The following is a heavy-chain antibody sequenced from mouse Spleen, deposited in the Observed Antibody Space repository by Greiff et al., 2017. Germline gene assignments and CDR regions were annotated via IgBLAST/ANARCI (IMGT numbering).Heavy chain of an antibody. D-gene: IGHD1-1*01. CDR1: GYAFSSSW. CDR3: ARGSSYPYYFDY. CDR2: IYPGDGDT. V-gene: IGHV1-82*01. J-gene: IGHJ2*01. Sequence: QVQLQQSGPELVKPGASVKISCKASGYAFSSSWMNWVKQRPGKGLEWIGRIYPGDGDTNYNGKFKGKATLTADKSSSTAYMQLSSLTSEDSAVYFCARGSSYPYYFDYWGQGTTLTVSS.